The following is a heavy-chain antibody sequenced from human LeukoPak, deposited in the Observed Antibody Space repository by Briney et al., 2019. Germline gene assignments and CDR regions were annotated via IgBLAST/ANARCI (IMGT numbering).Heavy chain of an antibody. J-gene: IGHJ6*04. Sequence: GASVKLSCKASGGTFSSYAISWVRQAPGQGLEWMGGIIPIFGTANYAQKFQGRVTITADKSTSTAYMELSSLRSEDTAVYYCARAVEVRSSRYYYYGMDVWAKGPRSPSPQ. CDR3: ARAVEVRSSRYYYYGMDV. V-gene: IGHV1-69*06. CDR1: GGTFSSYA. CDR2: IIPIFGTA. D-gene: IGHD3-10*01.